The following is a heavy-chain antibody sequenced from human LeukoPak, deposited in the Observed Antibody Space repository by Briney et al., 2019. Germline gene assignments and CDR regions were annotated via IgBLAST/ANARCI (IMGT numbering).Heavy chain of an antibody. CDR2: IYSGGST. D-gene: IGHD5-24*01. V-gene: IGHV3-66*01. Sequence: GGSLRLSCAASEFSVGSNYMTWVRQAPGKGLEWVSLIYSGGSTYYADSVKGRFTISRDNSKNTLYLQMNSLRAEDTAVYYCAKGRGWLQDYFDYWGQGTLVTVSS. CDR1: EFSVGSNY. J-gene: IGHJ4*02. CDR3: AKGRGWLQDYFDY.